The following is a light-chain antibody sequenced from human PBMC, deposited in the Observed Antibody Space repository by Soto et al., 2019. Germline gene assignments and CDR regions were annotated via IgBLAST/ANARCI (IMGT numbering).Light chain of an antibody. CDR1: SNDIGSYNY. CDR3: SSYARTSTHVI. CDR2: DVS. Sequence: QSALTQPASVSGSPGQSITISCTGTSNDIGSYNYVSWYQQHPGKAPKLMIYDVSSRPSGVSARFSGSKSDNTASLTISGLQVEDEADYYCSSYARTSTHVIFGGGTKLTVL. J-gene: IGLJ2*01. V-gene: IGLV2-14*01.